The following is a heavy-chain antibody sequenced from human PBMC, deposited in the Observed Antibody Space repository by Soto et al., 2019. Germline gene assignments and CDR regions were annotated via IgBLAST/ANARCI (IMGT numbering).Heavy chain of an antibody. CDR2: IAARGSGYR. Sequence: EVQLVESGGDLVKPGGSLRLSCSTSGFTFNNYNMNWVRQAPGKGLEWVSSIAARGSGYRYYAESVKGRFTITRDVAKNSLYLQINNLRADDTALYYCARDLEREDVFDLWGQGTLVTGSS. V-gene: IGHV3-21*01. CDR3: ARDLEREDVFDL. CDR1: GFTFNNYN. J-gene: IGHJ3*01.